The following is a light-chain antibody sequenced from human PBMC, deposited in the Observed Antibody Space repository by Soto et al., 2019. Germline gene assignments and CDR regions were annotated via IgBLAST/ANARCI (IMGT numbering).Light chain of an antibody. CDR2: DAS. Sequence: DVQMTQSPSTLSASVGDRVTITCRASQSISSWLAWYQQKPGKAPKLPIYDASSLESGVPSRFSSSGSGTEFTLTISSLQPDDFATYYCQQYNSYSPFGQGTKVDI. CDR1: QSISSW. J-gene: IGKJ1*01. V-gene: IGKV1-5*01. CDR3: QQYNSYSP.